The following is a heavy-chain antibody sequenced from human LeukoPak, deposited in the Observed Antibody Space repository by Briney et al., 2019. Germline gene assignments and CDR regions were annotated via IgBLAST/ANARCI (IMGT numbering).Heavy chain of an antibody. CDR1: GGSISSYY. CDR2: IHTGGST. D-gene: IGHD1-20*01. CDR3: ARRITGTTGVFDY. Sequence: SETLSLTCTVSGGSISSYYWSWIRQPAGKGLEWIGRIHTGGSTNYNPSLKSRVTISVDTSKNQFSLKLSSVTAADTAVYYCARRITGTTGVFDYWGQGTLVTVSS. J-gene: IGHJ4*02. V-gene: IGHV4-4*07.